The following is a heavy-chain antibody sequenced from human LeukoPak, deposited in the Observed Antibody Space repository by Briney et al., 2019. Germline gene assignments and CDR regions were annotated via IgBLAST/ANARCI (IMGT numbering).Heavy chain of an antibody. J-gene: IGHJ4*02. CDR2: INPNSGGT. D-gene: IGHD2-2*01. V-gene: IGHV1-2*02. CDR3: ARDLVVVPAAIRTWYYFDY. Sequence: ASVKVSCKASGYTFTGYYMHWVRQAPGQGLEWMGWINPNSGGTNYAQKFQGRVTMTRDTSISTAYMELSRLRSDYTAVYYCARDLVVVPAAIRTWYYFDYWGREPWTPSPQ. CDR1: GYTFTGYY.